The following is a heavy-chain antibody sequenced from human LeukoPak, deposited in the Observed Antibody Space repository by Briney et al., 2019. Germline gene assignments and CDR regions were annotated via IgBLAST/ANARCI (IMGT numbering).Heavy chain of an antibody. CDR2: IIPIFGTA. V-gene: IGHV1-69*13. J-gene: IGHJ4*02. Sequence: ASVKVSCKASGGTFSSYAISWVRQAPGQGLEWMGGIIPIFGTANYAQKFQGRVTITADESTSTAYMELSSLRSEDTAVYYCARDLRRDCGGDCYDDDYWGQGTLVTVSS. CDR3: ARDLRRDCGGDCYDDDY. D-gene: IGHD2-21*02. CDR1: GGTFSSYA.